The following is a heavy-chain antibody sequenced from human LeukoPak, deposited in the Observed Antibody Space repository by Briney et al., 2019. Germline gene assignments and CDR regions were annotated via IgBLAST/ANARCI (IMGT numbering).Heavy chain of an antibody. CDR1: GGSMNSYY. CDR2: IYYSGNT. V-gene: IGHV4-59*08. CDR3: ARHQFQLLVNDDAFDM. J-gene: IGHJ3*02. D-gene: IGHD2-2*01. Sequence: SETLSLTCTVSGGSMNSYYWSWIRQPPGKGLEWIAYIYYSGNTNYNPSLKSRVTISVDTSKNQFSLKMNSVTAADTAVYYCARHQFQLLVNDDAFDMWGQGTMVTVSS.